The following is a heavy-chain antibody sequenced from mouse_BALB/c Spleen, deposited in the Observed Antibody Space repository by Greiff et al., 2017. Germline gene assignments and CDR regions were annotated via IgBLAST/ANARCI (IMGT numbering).Heavy chain of an antibody. V-gene: IGHV1-7*01. D-gene: IGHD2-14*01. Sequence: QVQLQQSGAELAKPGASVKMSCKASGYTFTSYWMHWVKQRPGQGLEWIGYINPSTGYTEYNQKFKDKATLTADKSSSTAYMQLSSLTSEDSAVYYCARSGDRLSWFAYWGQGTLVTVSA. J-gene: IGHJ3*01. CDR1: GYTFTSYW. CDR3: ARSGDRLSWFAY. CDR2: INPSTGYT.